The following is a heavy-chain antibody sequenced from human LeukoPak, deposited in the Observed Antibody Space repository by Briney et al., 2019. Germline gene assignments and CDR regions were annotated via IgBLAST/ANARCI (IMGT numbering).Heavy chain of an antibody. CDR1: GFTFSSYT. J-gene: IGHJ6*02. V-gene: IGHV3-30*04. CDR2: ISNDGSNK. D-gene: IGHD3-10*01. Sequence: GGSLRLSCAASGFTFSSYTMHWVRQAPGKGLEWVAVISNDGSNKYYADSVKGRFTISRDNTKNTLYLQMNSLRAEDTAVYYCARPGDSLGSYYNFGYYYGMDVWGQGTTVTVSS. CDR3: ARPGDSLGSYYNFGYYYGMDV.